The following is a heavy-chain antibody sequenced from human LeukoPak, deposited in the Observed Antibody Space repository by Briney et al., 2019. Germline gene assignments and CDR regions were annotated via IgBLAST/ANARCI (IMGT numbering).Heavy chain of an antibody. D-gene: IGHD2-8*02. CDR2: SYSGGST. V-gene: IGHV3-53*01. CDR1: AFSDKSNY. CDR3: ASRHCSGENCYAGPLDF. Sequence: GGSLRLSCVASAFSDKSNYMSWVRQAPGKGLEWVSVSYSGGSTYYEDSVKGRFTVSSDVSKNTLYLQMNNLRGEDTAVYYCASRHCSGENCYAGPLDFWGQGTLVTVSS. J-gene: IGHJ4*02.